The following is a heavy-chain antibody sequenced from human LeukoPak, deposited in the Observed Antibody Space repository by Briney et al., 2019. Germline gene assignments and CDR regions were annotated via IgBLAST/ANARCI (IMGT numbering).Heavy chain of an antibody. J-gene: IGHJ3*02. CDR2: IHSSSGSI. V-gene: IGHV3-21*01. Sequence: GGSLRLSCAASGFNFTNYNMIRVRQAPGKGLEWVSSIHSSSGSIYYADSLKGRFTISRDNAKNSLYLQMNSLRAEDTAVYYCARDLAWDAFDIWGQGTMVTVSS. CDR3: ARDLAWDAFDI. CDR1: GFNFTNYN.